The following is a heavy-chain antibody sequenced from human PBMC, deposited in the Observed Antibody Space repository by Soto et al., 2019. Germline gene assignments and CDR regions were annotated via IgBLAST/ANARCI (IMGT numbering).Heavy chain of an antibody. J-gene: IGHJ3*01. V-gene: IGHV3-23*01. CDR3: AKDSGLHDFGIVLNDFDL. CDR1: VFTCIDFA. D-gene: IGHD3-3*01. CDR2: IGALVSTA. Sequence: GSLIXSCSASVFTCIDFAISFFLQSPGRGLEWVSTIGALVSTAFYADSVRGRFTISRDNSNNILYLQMNSLRAEDTAVYYCAKDSGLHDFGIVLNDFDLWGQGTMV.